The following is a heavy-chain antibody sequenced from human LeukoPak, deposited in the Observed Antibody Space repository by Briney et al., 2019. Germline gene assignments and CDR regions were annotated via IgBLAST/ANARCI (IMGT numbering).Heavy chain of an antibody. Sequence: GASVKVSCKASGYTFTSYGISWVRQAPGQGLEGMGWISAYNGNTNYAQKLQGRVTMTTDTSTSTAYMELRSLRSDDTAVYYCPRREEPLLWFGELSLPFAFDIWGQGTIVTVSS. J-gene: IGHJ3*02. CDR3: PRREEPLLWFGELSLPFAFDI. CDR1: GYTFTSYG. D-gene: IGHD3-10*01. V-gene: IGHV1-18*01. CDR2: ISAYNGNT.